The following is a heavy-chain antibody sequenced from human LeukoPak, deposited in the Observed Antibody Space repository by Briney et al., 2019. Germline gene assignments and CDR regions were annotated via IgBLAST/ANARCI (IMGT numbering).Heavy chain of an antibody. D-gene: IGHD5/OR15-5a*01. CDR2: ISSSSDYI. J-gene: IGHJ6*02. CDR3: ARSRSVSNYKGMDV. V-gene: IGHV3-21*01. Sequence: PGGSLRLSRPASGFTFSDYSMSWVRQAPGKGLEWVSSISSSSDYIYYADSVKGRFTISRDNARNSLYLQMNSLRAEDTAVYYCARSRSVSNYKGMDVWGQGTTVTVSS. CDR1: GFTFSDYS.